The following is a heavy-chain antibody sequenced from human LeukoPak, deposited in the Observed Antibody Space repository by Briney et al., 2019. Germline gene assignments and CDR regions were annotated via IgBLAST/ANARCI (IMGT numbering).Heavy chain of an antibody. J-gene: IGHJ4*02. D-gene: IGHD6-19*01. CDR2: IYYSGST. CDR1: GGSISSYY. CDR3: ARGPNSSGFDY. Sequence: PSETLSLTCTVSGGSISSYYWSWIRQPPGKGLEWIGYIYYSGSTNYNPSLKSRVTISVDTSKNQFPLKLSSVTAADTAVYYCARGPNSSGFDYWGQGTLVTVSS. V-gene: IGHV4-59*01.